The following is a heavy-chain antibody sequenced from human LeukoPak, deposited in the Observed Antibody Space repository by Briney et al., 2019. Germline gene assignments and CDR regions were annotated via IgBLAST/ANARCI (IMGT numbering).Heavy chain of an antibody. D-gene: IGHD6-13*01. CDR2: IYSGGST. J-gene: IGHJ6*02. Sequence: GGSLRLSCAVSGFAFGSEAMSWVRQAPGKGLEWVSVIYSGGSTYYADSVKGRFTISRDNSKNTLYLQMNSLRAEDTAVYYCARVAAAYYYYYYGMDVWGQGTTVTVSS. V-gene: IGHV3-66*01. CDR1: GFAFGSEA. CDR3: ARVAAAYYYYYYGMDV.